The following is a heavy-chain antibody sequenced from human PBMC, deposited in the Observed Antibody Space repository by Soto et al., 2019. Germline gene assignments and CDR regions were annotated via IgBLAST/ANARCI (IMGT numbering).Heavy chain of an antibody. V-gene: IGHV1-69*01. CDR3: ARVERYYDFWSGYYTDY. CDR1: GGTFSSYA. D-gene: IGHD3-3*01. Sequence: QVQLVQSGAEVKKPGSSVKVSCKASGGTFSSYAISWVRQAPGQGLEWMGGIIPIFGTANYAQKFQGRVTITADESTSTAYMELSSLRSEDTAVYYCARVERYYDFWSGYYTDYWGQGTLVTVSS. J-gene: IGHJ4*02. CDR2: IIPIFGTA.